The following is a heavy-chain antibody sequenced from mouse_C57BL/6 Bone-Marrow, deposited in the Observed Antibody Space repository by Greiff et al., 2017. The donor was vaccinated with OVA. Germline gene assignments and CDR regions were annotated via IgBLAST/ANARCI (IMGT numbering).Heavy chain of an antibody. CDR1: GFNIKDDY. CDR3: TTSITFHV. V-gene: IGHV14-4*01. CDR2: IDPENGDT. Sequence: EVKLVESGAELVRPGASVKLSCTASGFNIKDDYMHWVKQRPEQGLEWIGWIDPENGDTEYASKFQGKATITADTSSNTAYLQLSSLTSEDTAVYYCTTSITFHVWGTGTTVTVSS. D-gene: IGHD1-1*01. J-gene: IGHJ1*03.